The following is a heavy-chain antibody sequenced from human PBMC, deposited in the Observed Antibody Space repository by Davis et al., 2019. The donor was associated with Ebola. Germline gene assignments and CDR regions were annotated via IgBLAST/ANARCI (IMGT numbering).Heavy chain of an antibody. J-gene: IGHJ6*04. CDR2: INPSGGST. CDR1: GGTFSSYT. D-gene: IGHD4-17*01. V-gene: IGHV1-46*01. Sequence: ASVKVSCKASGGTFSSYTISWVRQAPGQGLEWMGIINPSGGSTSYAQKFQGRVTMTRDTSTSTVYMELSSLRSEDTAVYYCARESLTTGRGDYYYYGMDVWGKGTTVTVSS. CDR3: ARESLTTGRGDYYYYGMDV.